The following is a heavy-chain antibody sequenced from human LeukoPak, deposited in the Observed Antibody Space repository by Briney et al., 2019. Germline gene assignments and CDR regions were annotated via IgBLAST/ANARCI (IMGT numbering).Heavy chain of an antibody. CDR1: GFTFSSYA. V-gene: IGHV3-30*04. CDR2: ISYDGSNK. Sequence: GGSLRLSCAASGFTFSSYAMHWVRQAPGKGLEWVAVISYDGSNKYYADSVKGRFTISRDNSKNTLYLQMNSLRAEDTAVYYCARALSSGYYLTLPDYWGQGTLVTVSP. D-gene: IGHD3-22*01. J-gene: IGHJ4*02. CDR3: ARALSSGYYLTLPDY.